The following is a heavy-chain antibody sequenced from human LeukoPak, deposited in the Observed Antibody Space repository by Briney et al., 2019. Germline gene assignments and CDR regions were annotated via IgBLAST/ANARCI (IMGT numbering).Heavy chain of an antibody. CDR2: LYTAGST. V-gene: IGHV3-66*01. D-gene: IGHD3-22*01. J-gene: IGHJ2*01. CDR3: VKDSSGYYFRHWYFDL. Sequence: GGSLRLSCAASGFTVTNNYMSWVRQAPGKGLEWVSILYTAGSTYYADSVKARLTISRDNSKNTLYLQMNSLRAEDTAVYYCVKDSSGYYFRHWYFDLWGRGTLVTVSS. CDR1: GFTVTNNY.